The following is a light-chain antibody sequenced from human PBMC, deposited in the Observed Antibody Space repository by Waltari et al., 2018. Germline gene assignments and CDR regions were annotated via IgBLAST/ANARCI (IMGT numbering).Light chain of an antibody. J-gene: IGKJ5*01. Sequence: EIVLSQSPDFQSVTPVEKVTITCRATENIISSLHSYHQKPNQSPKVLITYASQSFSGVPWRFSGSGSGTEFTLTINGLEAEDAATYYCHQSRVLPITLGQGTRLEIK. CDR1: ENIISS. V-gene: IGKV6-21*01. CDR3: HQSRVLPIT. CDR2: YAS.